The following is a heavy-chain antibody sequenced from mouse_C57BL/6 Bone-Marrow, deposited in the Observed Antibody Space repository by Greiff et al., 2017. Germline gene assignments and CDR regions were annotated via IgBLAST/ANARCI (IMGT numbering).Heavy chain of an antibody. D-gene: IGHD2-14*01. CDR3: AREEEVPYY. CDR1: GFTFSSYA. CDR2: ISDGGSYT. J-gene: IGHJ4*01. V-gene: IGHV5-4*01. Sequence: EVKLQESGGGLVKPGGSLKLSCAASGFTFSSYAMSWVRQTPEKRLEWVATISDGGSYTYYPDNVKGRFTISRDNAKNNLYLQMSHLKSEDTAMYYCAREEEVPYYWGQGTSVTVSS.